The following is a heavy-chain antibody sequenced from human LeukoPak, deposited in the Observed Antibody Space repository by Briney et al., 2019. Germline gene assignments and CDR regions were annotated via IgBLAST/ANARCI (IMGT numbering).Heavy chain of an antibody. CDR1: GFTFSSYS. J-gene: IGHJ3*02. CDR2: ISSSSNYL. CDR3: ARNDAFDI. Sequence: GGSLRLSCAASGFTFSSYSMNWVRQAPGKGLEWVSSISSSSNYLYYADSAKGRFTISRDNAKNSLYLQMNSLRAEDTAVYYCARNDAFDIWGQGTMVTVSS. V-gene: IGHV3-21*01.